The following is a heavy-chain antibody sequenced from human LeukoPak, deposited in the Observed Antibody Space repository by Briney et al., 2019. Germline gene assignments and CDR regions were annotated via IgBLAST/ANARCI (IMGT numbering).Heavy chain of an antibody. J-gene: IGHJ4*02. CDR1: GGTFSSYA. D-gene: IGHD3-22*01. Sequence: SVKVSCKASGGTFSSYAISWVRQAPGQGLEWMGGIIPIFGTANYAQKFQGRVTITADESTSTAYMELSSLRSEDTAVYYCAGHYDSSGYYYAPFDYWGQGTLVTVSS. V-gene: IGHV1-69*01. CDR2: IIPIFGTA. CDR3: AGHYDSSGYYYAPFDY.